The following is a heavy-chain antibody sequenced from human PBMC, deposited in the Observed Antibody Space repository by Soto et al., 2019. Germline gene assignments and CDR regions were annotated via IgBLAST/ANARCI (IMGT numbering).Heavy chain of an antibody. CDR3: ASGYSGYEG. CDR1: GFTFSSYG. D-gene: IGHD5-12*01. V-gene: IGHV3-33*01. J-gene: IGHJ4*02. CDR2: IWYDGSNK. Sequence: GGSLRLSCAASGFTFSSYGMHWVRQAPGKGLEWVAVIWYDGSNKYYADSVKGRFTISRDNSKNTLYLQMNSLRAEDTAVYYCASGYSGYEGWGQGTLVTVSS.